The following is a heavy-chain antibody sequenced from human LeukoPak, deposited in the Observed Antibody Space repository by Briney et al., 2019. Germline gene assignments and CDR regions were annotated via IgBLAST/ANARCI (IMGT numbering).Heavy chain of an antibody. CDR2: IYPGDSDT. V-gene: IGHV5-51*01. D-gene: IGHD5-12*01. CDR1: GYSFTSYW. CDR3: ARRQVDWNWFDH. Sequence: GESLKISCEVSGYSFTSYWIGWVRQMPGKGLEWMGIIYPGDSDTRYSPSFQGQVTISADKSISTAYVQWSSLQASDTAMYYCARRQVDWNWFDHWGQGTLVTVSS. J-gene: IGHJ5*02.